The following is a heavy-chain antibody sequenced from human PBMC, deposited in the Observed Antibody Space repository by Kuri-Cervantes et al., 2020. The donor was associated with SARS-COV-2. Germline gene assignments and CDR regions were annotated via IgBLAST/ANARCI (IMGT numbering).Heavy chain of an antibody. V-gene: IGHV4-39*01. CDR3: ARGLIVATILASYYYGMDV. Sequence: SETLSLTCNVSGGSISSSSYYWGWIRQPPGKGLEWIGSIYYSGSPYYNPSLKSRVTISVDTSKNQFSLKLSSVTAADTAVYYCARGLIVATILASYYYGMDVWGQGTTVTVSS. D-gene: IGHD5-12*01. CDR2: IYYSGSP. CDR1: GGSISSSSYY. J-gene: IGHJ6*02.